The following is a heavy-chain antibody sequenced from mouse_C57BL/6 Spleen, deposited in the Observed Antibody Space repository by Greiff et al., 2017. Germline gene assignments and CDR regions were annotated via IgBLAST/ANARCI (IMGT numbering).Heavy chain of an antibody. J-gene: IGHJ4*01. Sequence: QVQLQQPGAELVRPGSSVKLSCKASGYTFTSYWMHWVKQRPIQGLEWIGNIDPSDSETHYNQKFKDKATLSVDKSSSTAYMQLSSLTSEDSAVYYCAREEDHYYAMDYWGQGTSVTVSS. CDR3: AREEDHYYAMDY. CDR2: IDPSDSET. CDR1: GYTFTSYW. V-gene: IGHV1-52*01.